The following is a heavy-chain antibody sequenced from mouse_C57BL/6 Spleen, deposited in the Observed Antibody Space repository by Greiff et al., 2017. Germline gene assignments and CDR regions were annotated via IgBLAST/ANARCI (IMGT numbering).Heavy chain of an antibody. CDR3: ARFVGYYVWYFDV. J-gene: IGHJ1*03. CDR1: GYTFTSYW. V-gene: IGHV1-55*01. CDR2: IYPGSGST. Sequence: QVQLKQPGAELVKPGASVKMSCKASGYTFTSYWITWVKQRPGQGLEWIGDIYPGSGSTNYNEKFKSKATLTVDTSSSTAYMQLSSLTSEDSAVYYGARFVGYYVWYFDVWGTGTTVTVSS. D-gene: IGHD2-3*01.